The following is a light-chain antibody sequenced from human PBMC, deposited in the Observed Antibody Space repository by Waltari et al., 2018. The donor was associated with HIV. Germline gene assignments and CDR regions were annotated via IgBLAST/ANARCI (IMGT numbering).Light chain of an antibody. Sequence: QSVLTQPPSASGTPGQRVTLSCSGSSSNIGNNTVTWYLQLPGTAPKLLIYSTTQRPSGVPDRFSGSKSGTSASLAISGLQSEDEADYYCAAWDDSLNVDVVFGGGTKLTFL. J-gene: IGLJ2*01. CDR2: STT. CDR1: SSNIGNNT. CDR3: AAWDDSLNVDVV. V-gene: IGLV1-44*01.